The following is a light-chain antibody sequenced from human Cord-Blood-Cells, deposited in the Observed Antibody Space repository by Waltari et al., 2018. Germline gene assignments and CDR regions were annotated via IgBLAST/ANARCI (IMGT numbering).Light chain of an antibody. CDR2: KAS. V-gene: IGKV1-5*03. CDR1: HSISSW. J-gene: IGKJ2*01. Sequence: DIQMTQSPSTLSASLGDRVTITCRASHSISSWLAWYQPKPGKAPKLLIYKASSFESGVPSRFSGSGSGTEFTLTISSLQPDDFATYYCQQYNSYSYTFGQGTKLEIK. CDR3: QQYNSYSYT.